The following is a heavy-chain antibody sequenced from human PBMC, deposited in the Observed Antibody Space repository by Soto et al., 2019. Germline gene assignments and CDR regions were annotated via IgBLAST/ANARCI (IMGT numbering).Heavy chain of an antibody. CDR2: IYYNGHT. CDR1: GGSISNHY. CDR3: TRANWYSEY. J-gene: IGHJ4*02. D-gene: IGHD7-27*01. V-gene: IGHV4-59*11. Sequence: QVQLQESGPGLVKPSETLSLTCSVSGGSISNHYWSWIRQPPGKGLEWIGYIYYNGHTNYNPSLKCRVTMSVDTASNQISLKLTSVTAADTAVYYCTRANWYSEYWGQGTLVTVSS.